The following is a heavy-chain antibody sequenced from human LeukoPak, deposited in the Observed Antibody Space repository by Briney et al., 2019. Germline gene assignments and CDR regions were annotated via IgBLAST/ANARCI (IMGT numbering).Heavy chain of an antibody. CDR1: GYTFTSYY. Sequence: ASVKVSCKASGYTFTSYYMHWVRQAPGQGLEWMGIINPSGGSTSYAQKFQGRVTMTRDTSTSTVYMEPSSLRSEDTAVYYCARGLWGGSGSYYYGMDVWGQGTTVTVSS. V-gene: IGHV1-46*01. CDR3: ARGLWGGSGSYYYGMDV. J-gene: IGHJ6*02. CDR2: INPSGGST. D-gene: IGHD3-10*01.